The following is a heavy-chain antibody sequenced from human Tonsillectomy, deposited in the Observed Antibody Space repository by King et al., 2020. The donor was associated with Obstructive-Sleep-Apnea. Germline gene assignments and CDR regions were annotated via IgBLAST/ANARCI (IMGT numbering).Heavy chain of an antibody. V-gene: IGHV3-23*04. CDR1: GFTFSSYA. CDR3: AKDADYGDSNPPFDY. J-gene: IGHJ4*02. Sequence: VQLVESGGGLVQPGGSLRLSCAASGFTFSSYAMTWVRQAPGKGLEWVSAISGSGSRTYYADSVKGRFTISRDTSKNTLFLQMNSLRAEDTAVYYCAKDADYGDSNPPFDYWGQGTLVTVSS. D-gene: IGHD4-17*01. CDR2: ISGSGSRT.